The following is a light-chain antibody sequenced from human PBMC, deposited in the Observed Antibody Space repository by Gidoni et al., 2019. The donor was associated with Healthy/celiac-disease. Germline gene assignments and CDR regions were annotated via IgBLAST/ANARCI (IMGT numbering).Light chain of an antibody. CDR1: SSDVGSYNL. V-gene: IGLV2-23*03. J-gene: IGLJ1*01. CDR2: EGS. CDR3: CSYAGSSTFEV. Sequence: QSALTQPASVSGSPGQSITISCTATSSDVGSYNLVSWYQQHPGKAPKLMIDEGSKRPSGVSNRFSGSKSGNTASLTISGLQAEDEADYYCCSYAGSSTFEVFGTGTKVTVL.